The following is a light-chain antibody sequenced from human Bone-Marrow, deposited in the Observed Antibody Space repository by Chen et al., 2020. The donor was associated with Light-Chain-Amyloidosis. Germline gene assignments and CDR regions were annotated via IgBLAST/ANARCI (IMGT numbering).Light chain of an antibody. V-gene: IGLV3-25*03. CDR3: QSADSSGTYEVI. CDR2: RDT. J-gene: IGLJ2*01. Sequence: SYELTQPPSVSVSPGQPARFPRSGDDLPTKYAYWYQQKPGQAPVLVIHRDTERPSGISERFSGSSSGTTATLTISGVQAEDEADYHCQSADSSGTYEVIFGGGTKLTVL. CDR1: DLPTKY.